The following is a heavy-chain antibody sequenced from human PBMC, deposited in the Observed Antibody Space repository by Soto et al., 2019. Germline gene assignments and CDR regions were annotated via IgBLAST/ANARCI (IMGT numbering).Heavy chain of an antibody. Sequence: TLSLTCAISGDSVSSNSAAWNWIRQSPSRGLEWLGRTYYRSKWYNDYAVSVKSRITINPDTSKNQFSLQLNSVTPEDTAVYYCARDERGYSGYDPVNHYYYYGMDVWGQGTTVTVSS. CDR2: TYYRSKWYN. CDR1: GDSVSSNSAA. V-gene: IGHV6-1*01. D-gene: IGHD5-12*01. CDR3: ARDERGYSGYDPVNHYYYYGMDV. J-gene: IGHJ6*02.